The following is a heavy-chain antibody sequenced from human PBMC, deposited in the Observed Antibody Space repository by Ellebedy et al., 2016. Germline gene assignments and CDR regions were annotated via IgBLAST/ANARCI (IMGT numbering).Heavy chain of an antibody. J-gene: IGHJ3*02. CDR1: GFTLRGYG. D-gene: IGHD4-23*01. V-gene: IGHV3-30-3*01. CDR3: ATCLDYSGNGLYAFDM. Sequence: GESLKISCAASGFTLRGYGIHWVRQAPGKGLEWVAVLSNDGITENYEDSVKGRFTVSRDNSKNTLYLQINNLTADDTAMYYCATCLDYSGNGLYAFDMWGQGTMVIVSS. CDR2: LSNDGITE.